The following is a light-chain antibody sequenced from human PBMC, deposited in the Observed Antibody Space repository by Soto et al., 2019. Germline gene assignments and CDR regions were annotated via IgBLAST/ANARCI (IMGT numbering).Light chain of an antibody. J-gene: IGLJ2*01. V-gene: IGLV2-14*03. CDR1: SSDVGDHNS. Sequence: QSALTQPASVSGSPGQSITISCTGTSSDVGDHNSVSWYQQQPGKAPKLMIYAVSNRPSGVSNRFSGSKSGNTASLTISGLQAADEADYYCGSYTTSITVIFGGGTKLTVL. CDR2: AVS. CDR3: GSYTTSITVI.